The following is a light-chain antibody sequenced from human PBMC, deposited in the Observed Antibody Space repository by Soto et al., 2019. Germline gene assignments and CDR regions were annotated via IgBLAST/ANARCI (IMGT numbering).Light chain of an antibody. Sequence: DIQMTQSPSTLSASVGDRVTITCRASQSISSWLAWYQQKPGKAPKLLIYKASSLESGVPSRFSCSGSGTEFTPTITTLQPDDFTTYYCQQNNSYSGPFGKGTRWKSN. CDR2: KAS. V-gene: IGKV1-5*03. CDR1: QSISSW. J-gene: IGKJ1*01. CDR3: QQNNSYSGP.